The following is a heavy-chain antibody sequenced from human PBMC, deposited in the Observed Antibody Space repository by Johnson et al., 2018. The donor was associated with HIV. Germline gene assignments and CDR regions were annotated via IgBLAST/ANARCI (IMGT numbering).Heavy chain of an antibody. CDR3: AKDGFGWADAFDI. Sequence: VQLVESGGGVVQPGGSLRLSCAASGFTFSSYYMSWVRQAPGQGLAWVSVLSSGGDTYYTDSVNARFTISRDNSKNTVYLQMNSLRAEDTAVYYCAKDGFGWADAFDIWGHGTMVTVSS. CDR2: LSSGGDT. CDR1: GFTFSSYY. D-gene: IGHD2-2*03. J-gene: IGHJ3*02. V-gene: IGHV3-66*01.